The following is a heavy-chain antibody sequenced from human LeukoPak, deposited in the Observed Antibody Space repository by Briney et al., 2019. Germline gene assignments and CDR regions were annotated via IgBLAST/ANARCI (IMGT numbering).Heavy chain of an antibody. CDR1: GGSISSYY. CDR3: ARVLEYQLLFWFDP. Sequence: SETLSLTCTVPGGSISSYYWSWIRQPPGKGLEWIGYIYYSGSTNYNPSLKSRVTISVDTSKNQFSLKLSSVTAADTAVYYCARVLEYQLLFWFDPWGQGTLVTVSS. V-gene: IGHV4-59*08. CDR2: IYYSGST. D-gene: IGHD2-2*01. J-gene: IGHJ5*02.